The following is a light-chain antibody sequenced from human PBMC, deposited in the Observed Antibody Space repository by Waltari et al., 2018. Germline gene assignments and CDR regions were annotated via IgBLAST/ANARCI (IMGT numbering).Light chain of an antibody. CDR2: AAD. Sequence: DIQMTQSPSYLSASVGDRVTISCRASQTISYSLNWIQQKPGEAPRLLIYAADGLQSGVPARFSGSGSGTDFTLTISNLQPEDCATYYCRQSYSIPYTFGQGTTL. J-gene: IGKJ2*01. V-gene: IGKV1-39*01. CDR3: RQSYSIPYT. CDR1: QTISYS.